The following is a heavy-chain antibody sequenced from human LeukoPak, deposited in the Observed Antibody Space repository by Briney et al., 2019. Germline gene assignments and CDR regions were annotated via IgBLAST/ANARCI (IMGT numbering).Heavy chain of an antibody. Sequence: GGSLRLSCAGSGFSFSSHGMNWVRQAPGKGLEWVSGISPSGDITYYTDSVRGRFTISRDNFKNTLHLQMNSLRAEDTAVYYCATHGSAHYYMDVWGKGTTVTISS. CDR3: ATHGSAHYYMDV. V-gene: IGHV3-23*01. J-gene: IGHJ6*03. CDR1: GFSFSSHG. CDR2: ISPSGDIT. D-gene: IGHD2-2*03.